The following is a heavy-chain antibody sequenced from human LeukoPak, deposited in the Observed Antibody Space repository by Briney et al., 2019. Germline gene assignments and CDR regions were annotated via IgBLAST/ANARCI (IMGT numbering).Heavy chain of an antibody. CDR3: ARSPTHDILTAYSLYYFDF. J-gene: IGHJ4*02. CDR2: IKQDGSEK. V-gene: IGHV3-7*01. Sequence: GGSLRLSCAASGFTFSNYWMSWVRQAPGKGLEWVGNIKQDGSEKYYVDSVKGRFTISRDNARNSLYLQMNSLRAEDMTVYYCARSPTHDILTAYSLYYFDFWGQGTLVTVSS. D-gene: IGHD3-9*01. CDR1: GFTFSNYW.